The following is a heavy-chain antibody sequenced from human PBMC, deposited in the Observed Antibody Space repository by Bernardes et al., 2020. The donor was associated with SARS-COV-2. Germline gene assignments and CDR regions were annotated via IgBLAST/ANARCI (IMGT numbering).Heavy chain of an antibody. CDR2: INPNTGGT. CDR1: GYTFTDYF. D-gene: IGHD2-21*02. V-gene: IGHV1-2*02. CDR3: ARTRTTISTTGIPVDY. Sequence: ASVKVSCKASGYTFTDYFIHWVRQAPGQRLEWMGWINPNTGGTNYVQKFQCRVTMTRDTSITTAYMELSWLGSDDTAIYYCARTRTTISTTGIPVDYWGQGTLVTVSS. J-gene: IGHJ4*02.